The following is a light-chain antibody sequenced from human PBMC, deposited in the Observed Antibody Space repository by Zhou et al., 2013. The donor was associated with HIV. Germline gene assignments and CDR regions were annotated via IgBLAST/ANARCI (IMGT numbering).Light chain of an antibody. CDR1: QTIGSSF. CDR2: GAS. V-gene: IGKV3-20*01. Sequence: EIVLTQYPRTLSLSPGERATLSCRASQTIGSSFLAWYQQKIGQAPRLLMYGASSRASGIPDRFTGSGSGTDFTLTISSLEPEDFAVYYCQIYGNSPLYTFGQGTKLEIK. CDR3: QIYGNSPLYT. J-gene: IGKJ2*01.